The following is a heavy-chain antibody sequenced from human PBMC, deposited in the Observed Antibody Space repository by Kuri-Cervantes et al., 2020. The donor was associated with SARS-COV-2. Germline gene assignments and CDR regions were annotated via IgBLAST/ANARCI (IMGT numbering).Heavy chain of an antibody. CDR1: GFTFSSYA. CDR2: ISSSSSTI. V-gene: IGHV3-48*01. J-gene: IGHJ6*03. D-gene: IGHD5-18*01. CDR3: ARAPGYSYGLNYYYYMDV. Sequence: GESLKISCAASGFTFSSYAMHWVRQAPGKGLEWVSYISSSSSTIYYADSVKGRFTISRDNAKNSLYLQMNSLRAEDTAVYYCARAPGYSYGLNYYYYMDVWGKGTTVTVSS.